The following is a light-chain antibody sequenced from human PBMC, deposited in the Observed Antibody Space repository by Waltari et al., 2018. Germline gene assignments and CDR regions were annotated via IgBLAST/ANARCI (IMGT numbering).Light chain of an antibody. CDR1: QSLLHSSGNTF. Sequence: DIVMTQSPLSLSVTPGEPASISCRSSQSLLHSSGNTFLDWYLQKPGQSPQLLIYLVSSRDSGVPSRFSGSGSGTEFTLNISSLQPDDFATYYCKQYKRYPRTFGQGTKVEIK. CDR2: LVS. J-gene: IGKJ1*01. V-gene: IGKV2-28*01. CDR3: KQYKRYPRT.